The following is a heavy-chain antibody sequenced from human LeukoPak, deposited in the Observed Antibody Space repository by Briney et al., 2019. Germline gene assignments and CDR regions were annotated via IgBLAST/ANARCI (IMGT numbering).Heavy chain of an antibody. CDR1: GYTFTGYY. J-gene: IGHJ4*02. CDR2: INPNSGGT. Sequence: GASVKVSCKASGYTFTGYYMHWVRQAPGQGLEWMGWINPNSGGTNYAQKFQGRVTMTRDTSISTAYMELSRLRSDDTAVYYCATLWFGELSIMGPASSDYWGQGTLVTVSS. CDR3: ATLWFGELSIMGPASSDY. D-gene: IGHD3-10*01. V-gene: IGHV1-2*02.